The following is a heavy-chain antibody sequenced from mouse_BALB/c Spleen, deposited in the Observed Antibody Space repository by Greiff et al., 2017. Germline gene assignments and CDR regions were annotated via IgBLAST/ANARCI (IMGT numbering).Heavy chain of an antibody. Sequence: VQLKESGPGLVAPSQSLSITCTVSGFSLTSYGVHWVRQPPGKGLEWLGVIWAGGSTNYNSALMSRLSISKDNSKSQVFLKMNSLQTDDTAMYYCASQDSSGYRGPFAYWGQGTLVTVSA. V-gene: IGHV2-9*02. CDR3: ASQDSSGYRGPFAY. D-gene: IGHD3-2*01. CDR1: GFSLTSYG. CDR2: IWAGGST. J-gene: IGHJ3*01.